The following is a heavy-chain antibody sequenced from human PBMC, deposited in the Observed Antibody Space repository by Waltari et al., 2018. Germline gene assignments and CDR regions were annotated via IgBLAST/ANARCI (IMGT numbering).Heavy chain of an antibody. CDR2: VDPEDGET. Sequence: EVQLVQSGAEVKTPGAPVKIYCKVSGYTFTAYYLHWVQQATGNGLEWMGLVDPEDGETIYAEKFQGRVTITADTSTDTAYMELSSLRSEDTAVYYCATAVGQLVQAFDIWGQGTMVTVSS. CDR3: ATAVGQLVQAFDI. D-gene: IGHD6-6*01. V-gene: IGHV1-69-2*01. J-gene: IGHJ3*02. CDR1: GYTFTAYY.